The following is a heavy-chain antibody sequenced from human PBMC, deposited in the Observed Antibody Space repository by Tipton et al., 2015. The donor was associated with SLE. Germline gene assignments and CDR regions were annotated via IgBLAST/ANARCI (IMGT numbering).Heavy chain of an antibody. J-gene: IGHJ4*02. CDR1: GDSIISYY. D-gene: IGHD5-12*01. V-gene: IGHV4-59*12. CDR3: ATGGYITSWSLPFDY. Sequence: TLSLTCTVSGDSIISYYWSWIRQPPGKGLEWLGYIYYTGSTNYNPSLKRRVTMSVDTAKNQVSLTLRSVTAADTAVYYCATGGYITSWSLPFDYWGQGSLVTVSS. CDR2: IYYTGST.